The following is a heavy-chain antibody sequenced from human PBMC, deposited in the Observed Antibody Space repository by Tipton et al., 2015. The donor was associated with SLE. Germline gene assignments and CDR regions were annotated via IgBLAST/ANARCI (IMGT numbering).Heavy chain of an antibody. CDR3: ARLSGGDYHYYLSV. V-gene: IGHV4-38-2*02. J-gene: IGHJ6*03. CDR1: GYSISSGYY. Sequence: TLSLTCTVSGYSISSGYYWGWIRQPPGKGLEWIGSIYYSGSTSYNPSLKSRVTISVDTSKHQFSLKLSSVTAADTAVYYCARLSGGDYHYYLSVWGKGTTVTVSS. D-gene: IGHD7-27*01. CDR2: IYYSGST.